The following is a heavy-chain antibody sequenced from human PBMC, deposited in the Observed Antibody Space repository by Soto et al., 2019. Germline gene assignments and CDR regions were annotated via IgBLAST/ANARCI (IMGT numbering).Heavy chain of an antibody. CDR2: IRYDGRDT. J-gene: IGHJ5*02. V-gene: IGHV3-33*01. CDR3: ARDRFGGTEGTNWLDP. D-gene: IGHD3-10*01. Sequence: QEQLVQSGGGVVQPGRSLRLSCAASGFKFNSYGMHGFRQAPGKVLEWVAVIRYDGRDTSYGDSVKGRFTISRDNSKNTLHLQMSSLRVDDTAVYYCARDRFGGTEGTNWLDPWGQGSLVTVSS. CDR1: GFKFNSYG.